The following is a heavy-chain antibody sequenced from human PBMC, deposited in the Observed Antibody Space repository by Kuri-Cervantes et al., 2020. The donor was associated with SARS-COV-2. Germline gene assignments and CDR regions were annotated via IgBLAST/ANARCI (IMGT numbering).Heavy chain of an antibody. CDR2: VKQDGSEK. CDR1: GFTFSSYW. Sequence: GESLKISCAASGFTFSSYWMSWVRQAPGKGLEWVANVKQDGSEKYYVDSVKGRFTISRDNAKNSLYLQMNSLRAEDTAVYYCARREAQGLRFLEWLLQGFDPWGQGTLVTVSS. J-gene: IGHJ5*02. D-gene: IGHD3-3*01. CDR3: ARREAQGLRFLEWLLQGFDP. V-gene: IGHV3-7*01.